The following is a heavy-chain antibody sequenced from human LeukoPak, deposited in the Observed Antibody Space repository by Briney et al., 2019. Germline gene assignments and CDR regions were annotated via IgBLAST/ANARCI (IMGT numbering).Heavy chain of an antibody. D-gene: IGHD4-17*01. J-gene: IGHJ6*02. CDR3: ARSDLTTDYYYYGMDV. V-gene: IGHV1-2*04. CDR1: GYTFTGYY. Sequence: ASVKVSCKASGYTFTGYYMHWVRQAPGQGLEWMGWINPNSGGTNYAQKFQGWVTMTRDTSISTAYMELSRLRSDDTAVYYCARSDLTTDYYYYGMDVWGQGTTGTVSS. CDR2: INPNSGGT.